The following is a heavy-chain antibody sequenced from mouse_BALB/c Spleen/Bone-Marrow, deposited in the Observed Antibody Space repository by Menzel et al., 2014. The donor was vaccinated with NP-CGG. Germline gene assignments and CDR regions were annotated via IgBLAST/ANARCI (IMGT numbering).Heavy chain of an antibody. D-gene: IGHD2-1*01. V-gene: IGHV1-69*02. J-gene: IGHJ2*01. CDR1: GYTFTSYW. CDR3: TRYGNYYFDY. CDR2: IDPSDSYT. Sequence: QVHVKQSGAELVKPGASVKLSCKASGYTFTSYWMHWVKQRPGQGLEWIGEIDPSDSYTNYNQKFKDKATLTVDKSSSTAYMQLSSPTSEDSAVYYCTRYGNYYFDYWGQGTTLTVSS.